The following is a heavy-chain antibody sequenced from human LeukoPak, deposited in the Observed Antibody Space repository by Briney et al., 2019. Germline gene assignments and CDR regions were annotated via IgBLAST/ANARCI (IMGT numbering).Heavy chain of an antibody. J-gene: IGHJ4*02. CDR3: ARLRYNWNYGLFDY. CDR1: GASISSSNYY. D-gene: IGHD1-7*01. CDR2: IFYSGST. Sequence: ASETLSLTCTVSGASISSSNYYWGWIRQTPGKGLEWIGDIFYSGSTHYNPSLKSRITMSVDTSKIQFSRKLNSMTAADTAVYYCARLRYNWNYGLFDYWGQGSLVTVSS. V-gene: IGHV4-39*01.